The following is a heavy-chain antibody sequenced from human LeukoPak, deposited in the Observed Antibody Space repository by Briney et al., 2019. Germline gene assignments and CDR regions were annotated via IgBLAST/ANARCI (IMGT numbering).Heavy chain of an antibody. J-gene: IGHJ4*02. CDR1: GFTFSSYA. Sequence: GGSLRLSCAASGFTFSSYAMSWVRQAPGKGLEWVSAISGSGGSTCYADSVEGRFTISRDNSKNTLYLQMNSLRAEDTAVYYCTKGGDYSSSSPDYWGQGTLVTVSS. CDR2: ISGSGGST. CDR3: TKGGDYSSSSPDY. V-gene: IGHV3-23*01. D-gene: IGHD6-13*01.